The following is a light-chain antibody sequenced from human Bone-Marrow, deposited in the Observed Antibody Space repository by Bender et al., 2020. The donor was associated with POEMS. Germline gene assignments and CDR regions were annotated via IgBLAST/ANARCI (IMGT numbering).Light chain of an antibody. CDR2: DVT. J-gene: IGLJ2*01. Sequence: QSALTQPASVSGSPGQSITISCTGTSSDVGSYNFVTWYQQHPGKAPKLIIFDVTKRPSGVSVRLSGSKSGNTASLTIFGLQAEDEADYYCCSYAGSRTLVFGGGTKLTVL. V-gene: IGLV2-23*02. CDR1: SSDVGSYNF. CDR3: CSYAGSRTLV.